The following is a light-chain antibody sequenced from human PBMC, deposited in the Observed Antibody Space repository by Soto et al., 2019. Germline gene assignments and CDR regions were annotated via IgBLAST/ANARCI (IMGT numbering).Light chain of an antibody. CDR3: SSYAGSTI. CDR2: EVT. V-gene: IGLV2-8*01. J-gene: IGLJ2*01. CDR1: SSDVGGYDF. Sequence: QSALTQHPSASGSPGQSVTISCTGTSSDVGGYDFVSWYQQHPGKAPKLVIYEVTRRPSGVPDRFSGSKSGNTASLTVSGLQAEDEAVYYCSSYAGSTIFGGGTKLTVL.